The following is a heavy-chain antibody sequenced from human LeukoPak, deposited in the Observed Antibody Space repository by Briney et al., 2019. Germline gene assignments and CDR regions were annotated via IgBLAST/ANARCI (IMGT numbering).Heavy chain of an antibody. CDR1: GFTFRTYS. D-gene: IGHD2-2*01. V-gene: IGHV3-21*01. Sequence: GGSLRLSCAASGFTFRTYSMYGVRQARGRGLEGVSSISARSNCIHYAEPGRARFTHSRHNAKNALYLQMHSLGAQDTAVYYCARPATGYCSSAGCHWDSWGQRTLVTVSS. CDR3: ARPATGYCSSAGCHWDS. CDR2: ISARSNCI. J-gene: IGHJ4*02.